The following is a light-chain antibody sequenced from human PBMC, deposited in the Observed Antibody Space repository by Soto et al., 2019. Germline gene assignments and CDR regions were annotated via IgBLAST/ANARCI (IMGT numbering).Light chain of an antibody. CDR2: DVS. J-gene: IGLJ2*01. CDR3: TSYKGSGPLVV. CDR1: SSDVGGYNY. Sequence: QSALTQPASVSGSPGQSITISCTGTSSDVGGYNYVSWYQQHPGKAPKLMIYDVSNRPSGVSNRFSGSKSGNTASLTISGLRAGAEADYHCTSYKGSGPLVVFGGGTRLTVL. V-gene: IGLV2-14*01.